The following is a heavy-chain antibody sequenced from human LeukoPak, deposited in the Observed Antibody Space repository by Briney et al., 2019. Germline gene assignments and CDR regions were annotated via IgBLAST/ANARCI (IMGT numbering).Heavy chain of an antibody. Sequence: PSETLSLTCTVSGDSISSGNYYWGWIRQPPGKGLEWIGSIYYSGSTYYNPSLKSRVTISVDTSKNQFSLKLSSVTAADTAVYYCARRVSYRNCFDPWGQGTLATVSS. V-gene: IGHV4-39*01. J-gene: IGHJ5*02. CDR1: GDSISSGNYY. D-gene: IGHD2-8*01. CDR2: IYYSGST. CDR3: ARRVSYRNCFDP.